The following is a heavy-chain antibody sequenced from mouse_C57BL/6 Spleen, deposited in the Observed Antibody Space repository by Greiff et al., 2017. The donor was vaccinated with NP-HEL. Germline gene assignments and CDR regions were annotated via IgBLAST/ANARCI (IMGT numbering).Heavy chain of an antibody. CDR3: ARDRKGLLGDMSMDY. CDR2: ISYSGST. V-gene: IGHV3-1*01. D-gene: IGHD1-1*01. Sequence: EVKLVESGPGMVKPSQSLSLTCTVTGYSITSGYDWHWIRHFPGNKLEWMGYISYSGSTNYNPSLKSRISITHDTSKNHFFLKLNSVTTEDTATYYCARDRKGLLGDMSMDYWGQGTSVTVSS. CDR1: GYSITSGYD. J-gene: IGHJ4*01.